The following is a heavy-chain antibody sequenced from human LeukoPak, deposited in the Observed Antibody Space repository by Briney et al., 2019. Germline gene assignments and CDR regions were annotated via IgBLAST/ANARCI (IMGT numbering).Heavy chain of an antibody. J-gene: IGHJ6*03. Sequence: GASVKVSCRASGYTFTSYAMNWVRQAPGQGLEWMGWINTNTGNPTYAQGFTGRFVFSLDTSVSTAYLQISSLKAEDTAVYYCAREVTAYYYYMDVWGKGTTVTVSS. CDR2: INTNTGNP. CDR3: AREVTAYYYYMDV. D-gene: IGHD4-11*01. CDR1: GYTFTSYA. V-gene: IGHV7-4-1*02.